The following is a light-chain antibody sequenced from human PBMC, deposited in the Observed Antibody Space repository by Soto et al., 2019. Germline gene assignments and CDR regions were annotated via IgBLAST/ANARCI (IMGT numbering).Light chain of an antibody. CDR3: QQYYSSPLT. V-gene: IGKV4-1*01. J-gene: IGKJ4*01. Sequence: DIVMTQSPDSLAVSLGERATINCKSSQSVLYSSNNHNYVAWYQQKPGQPPNVLIYWASTRGSGVPDRFSGSGSGTDVTLTISSLQAEDVAVYYCQQYYSSPLTFGGGTKVEIK. CDR2: WAS. CDR1: QSVLYSSNNHNY.